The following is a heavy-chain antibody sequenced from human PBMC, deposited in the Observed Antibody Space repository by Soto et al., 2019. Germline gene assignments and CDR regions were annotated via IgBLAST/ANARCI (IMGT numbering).Heavy chain of an antibody. CDR2: INPSGGST. Sequence: ASVKVSCKASGYTFTSYYMHWVRQAPGQGLEWMGIINPSGGSTGYAQKFQGRVTMTRDTSTSTVYMELSSLRSEDTAVYYCARADYDILTGYYSSHYFDYWGQGTLVTVSS. CDR1: GYTFTSYY. CDR3: ARADYDILTGYYSSHYFDY. D-gene: IGHD3-9*01. V-gene: IGHV1-46*01. J-gene: IGHJ4*02.